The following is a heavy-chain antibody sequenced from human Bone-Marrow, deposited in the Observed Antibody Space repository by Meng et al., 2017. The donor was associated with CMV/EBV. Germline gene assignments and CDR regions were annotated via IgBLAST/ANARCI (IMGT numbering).Heavy chain of an antibody. D-gene: IGHD1-26*01. J-gene: IGHJ6*02. V-gene: IGHV1-69*05. CDR3: ASVVGAPGGVDV. Sequence: VSCKASGGTFSSYAISWVRQAPGQGLEWMGGIIPIFGTANYAQKFQGRVTITTDESTSTAYMELSSLRSEDTAVYYCASVVGAPGGVDVWGQGTTVTVSS. CDR2: IIPIFGTA. CDR1: GGTFSSYA.